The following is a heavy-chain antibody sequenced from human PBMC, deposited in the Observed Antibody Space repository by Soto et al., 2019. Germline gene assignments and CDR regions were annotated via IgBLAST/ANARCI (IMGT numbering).Heavy chain of an antibody. V-gene: IGHV4-59*08. Sequence: SETLSLTCSSPSSSICGYYGSWVRQPTGKGLEYIGYIYYPGSTDYNPSLKSRVTISVDTSKNQFSLKLSSVAAADTAVYYCVRFSSQGDYAYWGQGTLVTVSS. CDR1: SSSICGYY. J-gene: IGHJ4*02. CDR3: VRFSSQGDYAY. D-gene: IGHD4-17*01. CDR2: IYYPGST.